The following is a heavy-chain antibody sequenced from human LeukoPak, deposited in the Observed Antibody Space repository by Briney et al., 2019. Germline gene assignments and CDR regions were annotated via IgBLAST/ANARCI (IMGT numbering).Heavy chain of an antibody. V-gene: IGHV3-53*01. Sequence: RSGGSLRLSCAASEFSVSNSYMSWVRQAPGKGLEWVSVMYSGGTTHYADSVKGRLTISRDNSKNTLYLQMNSLRAEDTAVYYCTRVGLGDYFDFWGQGTLVTVSS. J-gene: IGHJ4*02. D-gene: IGHD7-27*01. CDR1: EFSVSNSY. CDR2: MYSGGTT. CDR3: TRVGLGDYFDF.